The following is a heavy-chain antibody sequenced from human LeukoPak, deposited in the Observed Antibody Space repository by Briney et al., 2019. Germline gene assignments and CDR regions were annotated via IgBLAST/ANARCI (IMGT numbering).Heavy chain of an antibody. CDR3: ARYSSSSTFFDY. V-gene: IGHV4-59*01. Sequence: SETLSLTCTVSAGSISTYYWSWIRQPPGKGLEYIGYIDYSGSTNYNPSLKSRVTISVDTSKNQFSLKLSSVTAADTAVYYCARYSSSSTFFDYWGQGILVTVSS. CDR2: IDYSGST. CDR1: AGSISTYY. D-gene: IGHD6-6*01. J-gene: IGHJ4*02.